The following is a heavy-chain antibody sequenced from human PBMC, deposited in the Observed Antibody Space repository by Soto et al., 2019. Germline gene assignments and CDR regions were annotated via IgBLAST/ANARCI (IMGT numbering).Heavy chain of an antibody. CDR2: ISSNGVGT. Sequence: HPGGSLRLSCAASGFTLSGYAMDWVRQAPGKGLEYVSGISSNGVGTYYANSVQGRFTISRDNSKNTVYLQMGSLRPEDMAVYYCATRARPDFYYMDVWGKGTTVTVSS. D-gene: IGHD6-6*01. J-gene: IGHJ6*03. CDR3: ATRARPDFYYMDV. V-gene: IGHV3-64*01. CDR1: GFTLSGYA.